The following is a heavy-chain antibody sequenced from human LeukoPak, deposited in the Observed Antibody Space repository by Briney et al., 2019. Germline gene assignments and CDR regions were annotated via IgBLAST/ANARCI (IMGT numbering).Heavy chain of an antibody. CDR2: ISSSSSTI. Sequence: GGSLRLSCAASGFTFSSYSMNWVRQAPGKGLEWVSYISSSSSTIYSADSVKGRFTISRDNAKNSLYLQMNSLRAEDTAVYYCARFGGPSGYAEYGMDVWGQGTTVTVSS. CDR1: GFTFSSYS. V-gene: IGHV3-48*01. D-gene: IGHD5-12*01. CDR3: ARFGGPSGYAEYGMDV. J-gene: IGHJ6*02.